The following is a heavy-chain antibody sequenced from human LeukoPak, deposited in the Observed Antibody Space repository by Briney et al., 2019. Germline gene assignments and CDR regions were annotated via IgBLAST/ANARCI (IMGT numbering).Heavy chain of an antibody. V-gene: IGHV3-48*03. J-gene: IGHJ6*02. CDR2: ISSSGSTI. Sequence: GSLRLSCAASGFTFSSYEMSWVRQAPGKGLEWVSYISSSGSTIYYADSVKGRFTISRDNAKNSLYLQMNSLRAEDTAVYYCARFIVVVTAIPTYYGMDVWGQGTTVTVSS. D-gene: IGHD2-21*02. CDR3: ARFIVVVTAIPTYYGMDV. CDR1: GFTFSSYE.